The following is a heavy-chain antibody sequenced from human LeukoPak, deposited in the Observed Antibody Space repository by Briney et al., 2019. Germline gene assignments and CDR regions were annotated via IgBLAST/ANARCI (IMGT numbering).Heavy chain of an antibody. CDR3: ARGGCSGGSCSLGYFQH. V-gene: IGHV4-34*01. D-gene: IGHD2-15*01. J-gene: IGHJ1*01. CDR1: GGSFSGYY. CDR2: INHSGST. Sequence: SETLSLTCAVYGGSFSGYYWSWIRPPPGKGLEWIGEINHSGSTNYNPSLKSRVTISVDTSKNHFSLKLSSVTAADTAVYYCARGGCSGGSCSLGYFQHWGQGTLVTVSS.